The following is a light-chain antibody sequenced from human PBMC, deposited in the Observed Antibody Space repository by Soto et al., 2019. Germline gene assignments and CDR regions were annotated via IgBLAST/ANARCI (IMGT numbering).Light chain of an antibody. V-gene: IGKV4-1*01. J-gene: IGKJ4*01. Sequence: DIVMTQSPDSLAVSLGERATINCKPSRSLLHNSNDKNYLAWYQQKPGQPPKLLFYCASTRQSVVPERFSGSGSERDFALTVTSLRPEDVAVYYCQQYYGIPLTFGGGTQVEIK. CDR1: RSLLHNSNDKNY. CDR3: QQYYGIPLT. CDR2: CAS.